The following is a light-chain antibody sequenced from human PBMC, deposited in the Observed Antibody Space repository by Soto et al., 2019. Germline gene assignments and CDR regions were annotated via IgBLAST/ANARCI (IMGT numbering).Light chain of an antibody. V-gene: IGKV3-11*01. CDR2: DAT. J-gene: IGKJ5*01. Sequence: EILLKQSPATLSLSPGERATLSCGASQSISTSLGWYQHKPGQAPRLLVCDATDRAAGIPARFSGSGSATNFTLTISSLEPQDSAVYYCQQRSFWPTVTFCQGTRLEIK. CDR3: QQRSFWPTVT. CDR1: QSISTS.